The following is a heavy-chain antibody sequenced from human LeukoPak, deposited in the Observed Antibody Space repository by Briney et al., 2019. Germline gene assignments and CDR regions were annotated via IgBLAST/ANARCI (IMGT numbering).Heavy chain of an antibody. J-gene: IGHJ4*02. CDR2: IYYSGST. D-gene: IGHD1-7*01. Sequence: SETLSLTCTVSGGSISSYYWSWIWQPPGKGLEWIGYIYYSGSTKYNPSLKSRVTISVDASKTQFSLKLNSVTAADTAVYYCARGSRELYYFDYWGQGTLVTVSS. CDR3: ARGSRELYYFDY. V-gene: IGHV4-59*01. CDR1: GGSISSYY.